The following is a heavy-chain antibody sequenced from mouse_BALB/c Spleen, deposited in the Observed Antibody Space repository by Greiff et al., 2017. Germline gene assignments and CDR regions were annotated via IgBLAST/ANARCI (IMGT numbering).Heavy chain of an antibody. CDR3: NARGARSYAMDY. Sequence: EVQLQQSGAELVRSGASVKLSCTASGFNIKDYYMHWVKQRPEQGLEWIGWIDPENGDTEYAPKFQGKATMTADTSSNTAYLQLSSLTSEDTAVYYGNARGARSYAMDYWGQGTSVTVSS. J-gene: IGHJ4*01. V-gene: IGHV14-4*02. CDR2: IDPENGDT. CDR1: GFNIKDYY.